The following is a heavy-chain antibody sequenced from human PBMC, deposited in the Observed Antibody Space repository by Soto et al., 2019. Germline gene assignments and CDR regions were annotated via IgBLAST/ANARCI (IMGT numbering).Heavy chain of an antibody. D-gene: IGHD6-19*01. V-gene: IGHV4-59*08. CDR2: VSYSGST. CDR1: GGAIGGYY. CDR3: GRHGADSGWFFFDP. Sequence: SETLSLTCSLSGGAIGGYYWSWIRQPPGKALEWIGYVSYSGSTDYHPSLKSRVSISIDTSKNQFSLKMISVTAADTAVYYCGRHGADSGWFFFDPWGQGALVTVSS. J-gene: IGHJ5*02.